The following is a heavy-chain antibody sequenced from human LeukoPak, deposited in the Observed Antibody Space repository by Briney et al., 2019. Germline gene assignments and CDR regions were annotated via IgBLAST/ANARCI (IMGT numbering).Heavy chain of an antibody. CDR3: ARLGGSSWQPYNWFDP. V-gene: IGHV4-34*01. Sequence: SETLSLTCAVYGGSFSAYYWSWIRQPPGKGLEWIGEINHSGFTNYNPSLKSRVTISVDTSKNQFSLKLSSVTAAGTAVYYCARLGGSSWQPYNWFDPWGQGTLVTVSS. CDR1: GGSFSAYY. CDR2: INHSGFT. D-gene: IGHD6-13*01. J-gene: IGHJ5*02.